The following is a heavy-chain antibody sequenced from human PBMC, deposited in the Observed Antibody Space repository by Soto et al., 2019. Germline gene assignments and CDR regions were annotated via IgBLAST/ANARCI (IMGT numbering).Heavy chain of an antibody. CDR3: AREKMHHLLGGRFGMDV. D-gene: IGHD3-3*02. V-gene: IGHV3-21*01. CDR2: ISPRSEYI. J-gene: IGHJ6*02. Sequence: DVQLVESGGGLVKPGGSLRLSCVVSGFDFSDFSINWVRQAPGKGLEWVSSISPRSEYIYYADSLKGRFTVSRDNAKKSLFLQMNSLRADDTAVYYCAREKMHHLLGGRFGMDVWGQGTTVSVSS. CDR1: GFDFSDFS.